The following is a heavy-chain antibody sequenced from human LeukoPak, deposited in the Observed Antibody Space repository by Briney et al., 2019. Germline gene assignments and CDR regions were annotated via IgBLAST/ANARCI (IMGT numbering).Heavy chain of an antibody. J-gene: IGHJ5*02. D-gene: IGHD2-2*03. V-gene: IGHV3-30*18. CDR3: AKDQVDIVVAPAAIWFEP. CDR2: ISYNGSTK. CDR1: GVTFSGYA. Sequence: GRTLRLSCAASGVTFSGYAMRWVRQTPGKGLEWVAVISYNGSTKYYAASAKGRFSISKDNSQNTLYLQMNSLRAEETAVYYCAKDQVDIVVAPAAIWFEPCGAGTLVTVSS.